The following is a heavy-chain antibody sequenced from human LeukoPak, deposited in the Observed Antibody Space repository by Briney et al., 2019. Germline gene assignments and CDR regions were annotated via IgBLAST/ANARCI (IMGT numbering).Heavy chain of an antibody. D-gene: IGHD3-3*01. CDR3: ATQPSYDFWSGPQKGSRVEYFQH. J-gene: IGHJ1*01. Sequence: GASVKVSCKASGGTFSSYAISWVRQAPGQGLEWMGGIIPIFGTANYAQKFQGRVTITADESTSTAYMELSSLRSEDTAVYYCATQPSYDFWSGPQKGSRVEYFQHWGQGTLVTVSS. CDR2: IIPIFGTA. V-gene: IGHV1-69*13. CDR1: GGTFSSYA.